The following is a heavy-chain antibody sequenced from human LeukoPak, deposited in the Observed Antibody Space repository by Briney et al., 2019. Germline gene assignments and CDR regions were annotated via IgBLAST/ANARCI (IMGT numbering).Heavy chain of an antibody. J-gene: IGHJ5*02. Sequence: SETLSLTCTVSGGSTSSYYWSWIRQPPGKGLEWIGYIYYSGSTNYNPSLKSRVTISVDTSKNQFSLKLSSVTAADTAVYYCARAGGPVAGSDWFDPWGQGTLVTVSS. D-gene: IGHD6-19*01. CDR3: ARAGGPVAGSDWFDP. CDR2: IYYSGST. CDR1: GGSTSSYY. V-gene: IGHV4-59*01.